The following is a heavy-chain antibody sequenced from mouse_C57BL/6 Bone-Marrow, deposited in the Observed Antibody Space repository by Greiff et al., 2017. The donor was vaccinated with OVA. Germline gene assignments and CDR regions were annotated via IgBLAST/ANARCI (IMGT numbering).Heavy chain of an antibody. CDR1: GYAFSSSW. V-gene: IGHV1-82*01. CDR3: AIIYYDYDGRVMDY. CDR2: IYPGDGDT. Sequence: LVKPGASVKISCKASGYAFSSSWMNWVKQRPGKGLEWIGRIYPGDGDTNYNGKFKGKATLTADKSSSTAYMQLSSLTSEDSAVYFCAIIYYDYDGRVMDYWGQGTSVTVSS. J-gene: IGHJ4*01. D-gene: IGHD2-4*01.